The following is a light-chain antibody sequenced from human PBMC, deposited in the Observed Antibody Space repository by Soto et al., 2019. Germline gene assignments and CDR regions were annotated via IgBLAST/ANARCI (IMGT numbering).Light chain of an antibody. CDR3: QQYGSSPPWT. CDR2: GAS. J-gene: IGKJ1*01. V-gene: IGKV3-20*01. CDR1: ESISSSY. Sequence: ETVLTQSPGTLSLSPGERATLSCRATESISSSYLAWYQQKPGQAPRLLIYGASSRATGIPDRFSGSGSGTDFTLTISRLEPEDFAVHYCQQYGSSPPWTFGQGTKVAIK.